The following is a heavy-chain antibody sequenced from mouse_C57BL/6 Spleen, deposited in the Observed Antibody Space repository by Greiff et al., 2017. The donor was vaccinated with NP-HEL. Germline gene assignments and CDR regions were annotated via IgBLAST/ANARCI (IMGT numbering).Heavy chain of an antibody. Sequence: VQLQESGPELVKPGASVKISCKASGYAFSSSWMNWVKQRPGKGLEWIGRIYPGDGDTNYNGKFKGKATLTADKSSSTAYMQLSSLTSEDSAVYFCARDRYAMDYWGQGTSVTVSS. CDR1: GYAFSSSW. CDR2: IYPGDGDT. J-gene: IGHJ4*01. V-gene: IGHV1-82*01. CDR3: ARDRYAMDY.